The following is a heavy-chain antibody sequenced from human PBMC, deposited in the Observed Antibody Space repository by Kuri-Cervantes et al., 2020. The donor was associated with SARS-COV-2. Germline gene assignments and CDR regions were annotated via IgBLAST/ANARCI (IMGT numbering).Heavy chain of an antibody. D-gene: IGHD5-12*01. V-gene: IGHV1-69*13. Sequence: SVKVSCKASGYTFTSYGISWVRQAPGQGLEWMGGIIPIFGTSNYAQKFQGRVTITADESTSTAYMELSSLRSEDTAVYYCARHGWFRGGYSGYDLSDYYYYMDVWGKGTTVTVSS. J-gene: IGHJ6*03. CDR3: ARHGWFRGGYSGYDLSDYYYYMDV. CDR1: GYTFTSYG. CDR2: IIPIFGTS.